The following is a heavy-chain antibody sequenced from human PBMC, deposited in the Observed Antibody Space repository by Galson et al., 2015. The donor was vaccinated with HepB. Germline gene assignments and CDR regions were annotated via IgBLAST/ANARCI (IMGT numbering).Heavy chain of an antibody. D-gene: IGHD6-13*01. CDR1: GFTFSSYA. J-gene: IGHJ6*02. V-gene: IGHV3-23*01. CDR2: ISGSGGST. Sequence: SLRLSCAASGFTFSSYAMSWVRQAPGKGLEWVSAISGSGGSTYYADSVKGRFTISRDNSKNTLYLQMNSLRAEDTAVYYCAKGGSSSWYYYYYGMDVWGQGTTVTVSS. CDR3: AKGGSSSWYYYYYGMDV.